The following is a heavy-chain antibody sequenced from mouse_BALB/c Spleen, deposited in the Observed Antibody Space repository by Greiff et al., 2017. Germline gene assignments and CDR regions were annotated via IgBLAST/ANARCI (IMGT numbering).Heavy chain of an antibody. J-gene: IGHJ1*01. D-gene: IGHD2-10*01. CDR1: GFTFSSYA. Sequence: EVQGVESGGGLVKPGGSLKLSCAASGFTFSSYAMSWVRQTPEKRLEWVATISSGGSYTYYPDSVKGRFTISRDNAKNTLYLQMSSLRSEDTAMYYCARGAYYGNYFWYFDVWGAGTTVTVSS. CDR3: ARGAYYGNYFWYFDV. V-gene: IGHV5-9-3*01. CDR2: ISSGGSYT.